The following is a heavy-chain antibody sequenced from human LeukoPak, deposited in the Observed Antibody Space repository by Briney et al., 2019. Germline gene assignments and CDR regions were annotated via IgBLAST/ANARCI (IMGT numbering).Heavy chain of an antibody. V-gene: IGHV1-18*01. CDR1: GYTFTSYG. J-gene: IGHJ4*02. D-gene: IGHD3-22*01. CDR3: ARVEYYYDSSGFCY. CDR2: ISAYNGNT. Sequence: GASVKVSCKASGYTFTSYGISWVRQAPGQGLEWMGWISAYNGNTNYAQKLQGRVTMTTDTSTSTAYMELRSLRSDDTAVYYCARVEYYYDSSGFCYWGQGTLVTVSS.